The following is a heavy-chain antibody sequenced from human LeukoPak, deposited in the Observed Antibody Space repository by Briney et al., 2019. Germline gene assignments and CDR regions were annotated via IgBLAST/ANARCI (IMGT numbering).Heavy chain of an antibody. CDR1: GGSISSSYSY. D-gene: IGHD5-18*01. Sequence: SETLSLTCTVSGGSISSSYSYWGWIRQPPGKGLEWIGNIYYSGSTYYNPSLKSRVTISVDTSKNHFSLKLNSVTAADTAVYYCARAPRGYSYGAYYFDYWGQGTLVTVSS. J-gene: IGHJ4*02. V-gene: IGHV4-39*07. CDR2: IYYSGST. CDR3: ARAPRGYSYGAYYFDY.